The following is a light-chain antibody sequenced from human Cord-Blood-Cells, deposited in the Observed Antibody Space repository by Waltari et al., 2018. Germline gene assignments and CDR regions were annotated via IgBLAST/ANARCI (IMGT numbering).Light chain of an antibody. CDR2: QDS. CDR1: KLGDQY. J-gene: IGLJ2*01. Sequence: SYELTQPPSVSVSPGQTASITCSGDKLGDQYACWYQQKPGQSPVLVIYQDSKRPSGIPERFSCSKSGNTATLTISGTQAMDEADYYCQAWDSSTVVFGGGTKLTVL. V-gene: IGLV3-1*01. CDR3: QAWDSSTVV.